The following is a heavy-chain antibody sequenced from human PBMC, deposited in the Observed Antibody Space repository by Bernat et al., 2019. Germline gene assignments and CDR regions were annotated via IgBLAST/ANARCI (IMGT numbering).Heavy chain of an antibody. CDR2: ISSSSSYI. J-gene: IGHJ4*02. D-gene: IGHD3-22*01. Sequence: EVQLVESGGGLVKPGGSLRLSCAAPGFTFSSYSMNWVRQAPGKGLEWVSSISSSSSYIYYADSVKGRFTISRDNAKNSLYLQMNSLRAEDTAVYYCASNTYYYDSSGYYGDYWGQGTLVTVSS. V-gene: IGHV3-21*01. CDR3: ASNTYYYDSSGYYGDY. CDR1: GFTFSSYS.